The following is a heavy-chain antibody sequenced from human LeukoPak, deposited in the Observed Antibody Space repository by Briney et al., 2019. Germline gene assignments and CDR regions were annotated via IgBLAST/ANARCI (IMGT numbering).Heavy chain of an antibody. V-gene: IGHV3-53*01. Sequence: GGSLRLSCAASGFTVSSNYMSWVRQAPGKGLEWVSVIYSGVSTYYADSVKGRFTISRDNSKNTLYLQMNSLRAEDTAVYYCASQHAPRRIAVAGTFPDFDYWGQGTLVTVSS. J-gene: IGHJ4*02. CDR2: IYSGVST. CDR3: ASQHAPRRIAVAGTFPDFDY. D-gene: IGHD6-19*01. CDR1: GFTVSSNY.